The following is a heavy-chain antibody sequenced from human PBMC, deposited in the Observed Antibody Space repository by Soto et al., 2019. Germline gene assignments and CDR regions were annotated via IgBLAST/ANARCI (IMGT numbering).Heavy chain of an antibody. Sequence: PSETLSLTCAVYGGSFSGYYWSWIRQPPGKGLEWIGEINHSGSTNYNPSLKSRVTISVDTSKNQFSLKLSSVTAADTAVYYCARGVWQQLVDYYGMDVWGQGTTVTVSS. CDR2: INHSGST. J-gene: IGHJ6*02. D-gene: IGHD6-13*01. CDR3: ARGVWQQLVDYYGMDV. V-gene: IGHV4-34*01. CDR1: GGSFSGYY.